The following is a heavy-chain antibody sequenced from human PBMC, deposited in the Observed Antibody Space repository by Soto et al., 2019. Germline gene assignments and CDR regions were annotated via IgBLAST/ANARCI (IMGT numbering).Heavy chain of an antibody. J-gene: IGHJ3*02. CDR2: ISSSSSTI. Sequence: EVQLVESGGGLVQPGGSLRLSCAAFGFTFSSYSMNWVRQAPGKGLEWVSYISSSSSTIYYADSVKGRFTISRDTAKNSLYLQMNSLRAEDTAVYYCARAYYDILTGWNAFDIWGQGTMVTVSS. V-gene: IGHV3-48*01. CDR1: GFTFSSYS. CDR3: ARAYYDILTGWNAFDI. D-gene: IGHD3-9*01.